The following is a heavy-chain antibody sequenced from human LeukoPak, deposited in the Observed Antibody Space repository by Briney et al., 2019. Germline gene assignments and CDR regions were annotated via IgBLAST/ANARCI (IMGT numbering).Heavy chain of an antibody. Sequence: GGSLRLSCAASGFTFSDYYMSWVRQAPGKGLEWVSYISSSCSTIYYADSVKGRVTISRDNAKNSLYLQMNSLRAEDTAVYYCARGYSSSWYYFDYWGQGTLVTVSS. CDR3: ARGYSSSWYYFDY. V-gene: IGHV3-11*01. D-gene: IGHD6-13*01. CDR1: GFTFSDYY. J-gene: IGHJ4*02. CDR2: ISSSCSTI.